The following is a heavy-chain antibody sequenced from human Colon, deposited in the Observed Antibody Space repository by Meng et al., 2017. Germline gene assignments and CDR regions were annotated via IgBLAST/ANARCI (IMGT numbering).Heavy chain of an antibody. CDR2: INHGGST. Sequence: QVHLRQWGAGLFKPSETLSPPGPVYGESSGNYFWNWIRQTPGKGLEWIGEINHGGSTNYNPSLKSRVTISLDMSKNQFSLNLTSVTAADTALYYCARRVQYSSGYYYFDFWGQGTLVTVSS. J-gene: IGHJ4*02. CDR1: GESSGNYF. V-gene: IGHV4-34*01. D-gene: IGHD3-22*01. CDR3: ARRVQYSSGYYYFDF.